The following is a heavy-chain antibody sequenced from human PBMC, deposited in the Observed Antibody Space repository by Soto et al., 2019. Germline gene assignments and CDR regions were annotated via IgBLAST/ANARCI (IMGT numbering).Heavy chain of an antibody. CDR2: MYYTGNK. CDR3: ARRSSSSLGSLFDP. Sequence: PSETLSLTCTVSGDSISSSTYYWDWIRQPPGKGLEWIGAMYYTGNKNYNPSLESRVTMSVDTSKNQFALKLSSVTPTDTAVYYCARRSSSSLGSLFDPWGRGILVTVSS. D-gene: IGHD6-6*01. V-gene: IGHV4-39*01. CDR1: GDSISSSTYY. J-gene: IGHJ5*02.